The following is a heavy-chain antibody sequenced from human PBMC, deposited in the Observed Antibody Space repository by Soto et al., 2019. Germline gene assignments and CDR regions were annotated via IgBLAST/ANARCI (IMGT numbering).Heavy chain of an antibody. CDR2: INRSGST. Sequence: SETLSLTCAVYGGSFSAYYWSWIRQPPGKGLEWIGEINRSGSTNYNPSLKSRVTISRDTSRNQFSLELNSVTAADTAVYYCARVGDGSILLNGYYFDYRGQGTPVTVSS. CDR3: ARVGDGSILLNGYYFDY. CDR1: GGSFSAYY. D-gene: IGHD3-3*01. V-gene: IGHV4-34*01. J-gene: IGHJ4*02.